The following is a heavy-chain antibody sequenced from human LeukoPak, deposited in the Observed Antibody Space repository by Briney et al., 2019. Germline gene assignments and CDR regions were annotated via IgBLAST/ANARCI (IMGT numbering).Heavy chain of an antibody. Sequence: GASVKVSCKASGYTFTSYYMHWVRQAPGQGLEWMGGIIPIFGTANYAQKFQGRVTITADKSTSTAYMELSSLRSEDTAVYYCARDTKYDYGGNSIGGIDYWGQGTLVTVSS. D-gene: IGHD4-23*01. CDR2: IIPIFGTA. V-gene: IGHV1-69*06. CDR3: ARDTKYDYGGNSIGGIDY. CDR1: GYTFTSYY. J-gene: IGHJ4*02.